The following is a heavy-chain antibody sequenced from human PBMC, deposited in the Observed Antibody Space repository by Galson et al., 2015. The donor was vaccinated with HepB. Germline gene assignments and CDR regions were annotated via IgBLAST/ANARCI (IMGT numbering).Heavy chain of an antibody. V-gene: IGHV7-4-1*02. CDR3: VGGAAAGGIQVPDFDP. D-gene: IGHD6-13*01. CDR2: INTNTGNP. Sequence: SVKVSCKASGYAFTSYAMNWVRQAPGQGLEWMGWINTNTGNPTYAQGFTGRFVFSLDTSVGRAYLQISSLKAEDTAVYYCVGGAAAGGIQVPDFDPWGQGTLVTVSS. CDR1: GYAFTSYA. J-gene: IGHJ5*02.